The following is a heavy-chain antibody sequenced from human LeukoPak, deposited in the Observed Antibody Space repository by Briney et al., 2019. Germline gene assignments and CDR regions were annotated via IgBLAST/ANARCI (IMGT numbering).Heavy chain of an antibody. J-gene: IGHJ4*02. V-gene: IGHV4-4*07. D-gene: IGHD1-26*01. CDR1: GGSISGYT. CDR3: ARGVVGATAFAY. CDR2: IYASGNT. Sequence: SETLSLTCTVSGGSISGYTWSWIRQPAGKGLEWIGRIYASGNTNSNPALQGRVTMSVDTSRGQFFLMVHSVTAADTAVYYCARGVVGATAFAYGGQGTVVTASS.